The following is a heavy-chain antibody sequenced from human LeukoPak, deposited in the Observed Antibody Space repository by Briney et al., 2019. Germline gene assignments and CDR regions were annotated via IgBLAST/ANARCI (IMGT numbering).Heavy chain of an antibody. D-gene: IGHD6-13*01. CDR3: AKMEQQLVGYYFDY. Sequence: GGSLRLSCAASGSSFSSNSMNWVRQAPGKGLEWVSSVSSSSSFKYYADSVKGRFTISRDNAKNSLYLQMNSLRAEDTAVYYCAKMEQQLVGYYFDYWGQGALLTVSS. V-gene: IGHV3-21*04. J-gene: IGHJ4*02. CDR1: GSSFSSNS. CDR2: VSSSSSFK.